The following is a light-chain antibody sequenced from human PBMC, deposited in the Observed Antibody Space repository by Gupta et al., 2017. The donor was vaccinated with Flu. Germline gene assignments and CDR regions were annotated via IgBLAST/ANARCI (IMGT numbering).Light chain of an antibody. CDR3: AADDASLAVWV. V-gene: IGLV1-44*01. J-gene: IGLJ3*02. CDR1: TTVVGIND. Sequence: TICTGRTTTVVGINDVNWYQHLPGTAPKLLIYRNTRRPSGVPERFSGSKSGTSAALAIIGLQAEDEGGYYCAADDASLAVWVFGGGTKLTVL. CDR2: RNT.